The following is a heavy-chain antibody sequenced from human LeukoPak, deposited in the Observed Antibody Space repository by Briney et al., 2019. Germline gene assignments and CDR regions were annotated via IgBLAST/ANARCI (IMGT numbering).Heavy chain of an antibody. D-gene: IGHD6-13*01. CDR2: IYYSEST. V-gene: IGHV4-30-4*01. CDR1: GGSISCGDYY. CDR3: ARVAAAGLEGYGGHFDY. J-gene: IGHJ4*02. Sequence: SGTLSLTCTVSGGSISCGDYYWSWLRQPPGKGLEWIGYIYYSESTSYNPSLKSRVTISVDTSKTQFCLKLSAVTAADSAVYYCARVAAAGLEGYGGHFDYWGQGTLVTVSS.